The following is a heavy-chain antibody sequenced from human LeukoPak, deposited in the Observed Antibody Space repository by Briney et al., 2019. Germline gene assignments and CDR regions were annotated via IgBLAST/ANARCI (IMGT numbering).Heavy chain of an antibody. CDR1: GYSISSGYY. CDR3: AREGENWFDP. V-gene: IGHV4-38-2*02. J-gene: IGHJ5*02. CDR2: IYHSGST. Sequence: SETLSLTCTVSGYSISSGYYWGWIRQPPGKGLEWIGSIYHSGSTYCNPSLKSRVTISVDTSKNQFSLKLSSVTAADTAVYYCAREGENWFDPWGQGTLVTVSS.